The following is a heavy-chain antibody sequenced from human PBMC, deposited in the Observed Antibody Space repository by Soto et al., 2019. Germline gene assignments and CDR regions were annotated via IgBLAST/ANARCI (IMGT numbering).Heavy chain of an antibody. CDR3: ARDFTPRGIDPRGHFDY. Sequence: XETLSLTCAVAGGSISSYYWSWIRQPPGKGLEWIGYIYYSGSTNYNPSLKSRVTISVDTSKNQFSLKLSSVTAADTAVYYCARDFTPRGIDPRGHFDYWGQGTLVTV. D-gene: IGHD6-13*01. CDR1: GGSISSYY. V-gene: IGHV4-59*01. J-gene: IGHJ4*02. CDR2: IYYSGST.